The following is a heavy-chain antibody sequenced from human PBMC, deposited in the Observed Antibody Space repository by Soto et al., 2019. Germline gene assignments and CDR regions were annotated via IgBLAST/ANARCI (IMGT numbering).Heavy chain of an antibody. V-gene: IGHV1-2*02. J-gene: IGHJ4*02. Sequence: HEHLVQSGAEVKRPGASLKVSCKASGYSFTGYYIHWVRQAPGQGREWMGWINPDSGATNYAQNFQGRVTLTSDTAISTASMDLTSLTSVDTAVYACARGDYGTGGYALPYFDDWGQGTLVIVSS. CDR1: GYSFTGYY. CDR3: ARGDYGTGGYALPYFDD. D-gene: IGHD2-8*02. CDR2: INPDSGAT.